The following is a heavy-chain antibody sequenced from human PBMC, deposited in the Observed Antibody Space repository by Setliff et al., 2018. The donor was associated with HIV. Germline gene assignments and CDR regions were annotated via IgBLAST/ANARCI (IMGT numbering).Heavy chain of an antibody. CDR1: DASIRSYY. CDR2: LYYSGST. CDR3: ARIPWVATLWGGAFDL. D-gene: IGHD5-12*01. Sequence: SETLSLTCIVSDASIRSYYWAWIRQSPGRGLQYLGHLYYSGSTNYNPSLKSRITMSMDTSKNQFSLQLSSVTAADTAVYYCARIPWVATLWGGAFDLWGHGTMVTVSS. J-gene: IGHJ3*01. V-gene: IGHV4-59*01.